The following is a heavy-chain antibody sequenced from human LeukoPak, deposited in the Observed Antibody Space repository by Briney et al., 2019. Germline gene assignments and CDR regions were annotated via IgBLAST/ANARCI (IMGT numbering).Heavy chain of an antibody. Sequence: GGSLRLSCAASGFTFSDYYMSWIRQAPGKGLEWVSYISSSGSTIYYADSVKGRFTISRDNAKNSLYLQMNSLRAEDTAVYYCARVPKSIAEADYYFDFWGQGTLVTVSS. J-gene: IGHJ4*02. CDR1: GFTFSDYY. D-gene: IGHD6-19*01. V-gene: IGHV3-11*04. CDR3: ARVPKSIAEADYYFDF. CDR2: ISSSGSTI.